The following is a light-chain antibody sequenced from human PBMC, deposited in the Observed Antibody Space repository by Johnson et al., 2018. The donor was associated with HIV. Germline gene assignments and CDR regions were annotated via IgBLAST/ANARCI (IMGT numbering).Light chain of an antibody. CDR2: ENN. V-gene: IGLV1-51*02. CDR3: GTWDSSLSAYV. Sequence: QPVLTQPPSVSAAPGQKVTISCSGSSSNIGNNYVSWYQQLPGTAPKLFIYENNKRPSGIPARFSGSRSGTSATLGITGLQTGDEADYYCGTWDSSLSAYVFGTGTKVTVL. CDR1: SSNIGNNY. J-gene: IGLJ1*01.